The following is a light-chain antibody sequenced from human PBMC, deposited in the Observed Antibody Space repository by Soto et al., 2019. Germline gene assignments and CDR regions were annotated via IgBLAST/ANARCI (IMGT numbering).Light chain of an antibody. J-gene: IGKJ2*01. CDR3: QQYNQWPPYT. Sequence: EIVLTQSPATLSVSPGERVTLSCRASQSVGRTLAWYQQKPGQSPRLLVYGASTRANGTPARFSGSGSGTEFALSISSLQSEDVAVYYCQQYNQWPPYTFGQGTKVEIK. CDR1: QSVGRT. V-gene: IGKV3-15*01. CDR2: GAS.